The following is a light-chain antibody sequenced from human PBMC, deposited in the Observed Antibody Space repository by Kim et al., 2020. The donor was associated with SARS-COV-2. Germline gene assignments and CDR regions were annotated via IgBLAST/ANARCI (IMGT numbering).Light chain of an antibody. CDR3: QQSYSPTQIT. J-gene: IGKJ5*01. V-gene: IGKV1-39*01. CDR2: GAS. CDR1: QNIVNY. Sequence: SVSDRGIITCRASQNIVNYLNWNQWRPGIAPKLLFAGASSLHSGVTARFSGSGSGTDVTLTISTLIPEDFATYYCQQSYSPTQITFGQGTRLEIK.